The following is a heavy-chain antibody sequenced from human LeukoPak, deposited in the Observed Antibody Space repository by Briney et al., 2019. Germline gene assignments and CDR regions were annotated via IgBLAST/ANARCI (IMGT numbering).Heavy chain of an antibody. J-gene: IGHJ6*02. Sequence: SETLSLTCAVYGGSFSGYYWSWIRQPPGKGLEWIGEINHSGSTNYNPSLKSRVTISVDTSKNQFSLKLSSVTAADTAVYYCARLPIAAAGSPGMDVWGQGTTVTVSS. CDR2: INHSGST. D-gene: IGHD6-13*01. CDR3: ARLPIAAAGSPGMDV. CDR1: GGSFSGYY. V-gene: IGHV4-34*01.